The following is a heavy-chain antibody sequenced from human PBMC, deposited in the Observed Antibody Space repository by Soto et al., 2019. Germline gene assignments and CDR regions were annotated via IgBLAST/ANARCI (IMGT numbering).Heavy chain of an antibody. V-gene: IGHV1-69*06. CDR2: IIPIFGTA. J-gene: IGHJ6*02. D-gene: IGHD6-6*01. CDR1: GGTFSSYA. Sequence: RASVKVSCKASGGTFSSYAISWVRQAPGQGLEWMGGIIPIFGTANYAQKFQGRVTITADKSTSTAYMELSSLRSEDTAVYYCARDHSSSEVYCYYGMHVCGQGTTVTVS. CDR3: ARDHSSSEVYCYYGMHV.